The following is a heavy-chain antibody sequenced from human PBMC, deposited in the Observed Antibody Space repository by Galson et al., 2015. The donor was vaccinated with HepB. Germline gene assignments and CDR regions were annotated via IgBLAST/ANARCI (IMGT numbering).Heavy chain of an antibody. CDR2: ISGSSSII. J-gene: IGHJ4*02. CDR1: GFTLSAYS. D-gene: IGHD2-2*01. CDR3: ARTIRGYCSSARCYIGPFDY. V-gene: IGHV3-48*04. Sequence: SLRLSCAASGFTLSAYSMNWVRQAPGKGLEWVSYISGSSSIIYYADSVKGRFTISRDNAKNSLYLQMNSLRAEDTAVYYCARTIRGYCSSARCYIGPFDYWGQGTLVTVSS.